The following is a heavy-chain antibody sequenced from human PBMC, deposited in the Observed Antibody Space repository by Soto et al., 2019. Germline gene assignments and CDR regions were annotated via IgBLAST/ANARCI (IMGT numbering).Heavy chain of an antibody. CDR2: INHSGST. Sequence: AHLQQWGAGLLKPSETLSLTCAVYGGSFSGYYWSWIRQPPGKGLEWIGEINHSGSTNYNPSLKSRVSISVGTSNNQFSLKLSSVTAADTAVYYCARGRGDGYNQHWYFDLWGRGTLVTVSS. V-gene: IGHV4-34*01. J-gene: IGHJ2*01. D-gene: IGHD3-10*01. CDR3: ARGRGDGYNQHWYFDL. CDR1: GGSFSGYY.